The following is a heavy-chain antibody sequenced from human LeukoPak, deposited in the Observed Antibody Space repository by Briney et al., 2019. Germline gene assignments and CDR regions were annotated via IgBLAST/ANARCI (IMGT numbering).Heavy chain of an antibody. Sequence: SETLSLTCAVYGGSFSGYYWSWIRQPPGKGLEWIGEINHSGSTNYNPSLKSRVTISVDTSKNQFSLKLSSVTAADTAVYYCARVEGYSGYDYVQYNWFDGWGKGTLVTV. CDR2: INHSGST. D-gene: IGHD5-12*01. J-gene: IGHJ5*02. V-gene: IGHV4-34*01. CDR3: ARVEGYSGYDYVQYNWFDG. CDR1: GGSFSGYY.